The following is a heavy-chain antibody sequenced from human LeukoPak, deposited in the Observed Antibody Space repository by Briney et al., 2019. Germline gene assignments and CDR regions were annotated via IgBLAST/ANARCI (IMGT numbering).Heavy chain of an antibody. CDR2: MKQDGSEK. Sequence: GGSLRLSCAASGFTFSSSWMSWVRQAPGKGLEWVANMKQDGSEKYYVDSVKGRFTISRDNAKNSLYLQMNSLRDEDTAVYYCARASFQRWLQLGGDWGQGALVTVSS. CDR3: ARASFQRWLQLGGD. D-gene: IGHD5-24*01. CDR1: GFTFSSSW. V-gene: IGHV3-7*01. J-gene: IGHJ4*02.